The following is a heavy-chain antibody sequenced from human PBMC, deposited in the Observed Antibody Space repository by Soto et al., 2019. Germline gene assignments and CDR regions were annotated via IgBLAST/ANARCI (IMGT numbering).Heavy chain of an antibody. Sequence: QVQLQQSGPGLVKPSQTLSLNCAISGDSVSSNSAAWNWIRQSPSRGPEWLGRTYCRSKYYTDYAVSVTSRRTLHADPSMNQFSMHLKSVSLEDTDVYYCARDLGDTRCWWSRFDYWGQGMLVNVSS. CDR1: GDSVSSNSAA. J-gene: IGHJ4*02. CDR3: ARDLGDTRCWWSRFDY. CDR2: TYCRSKYYT. V-gene: IGHV6-1*01. D-gene: IGHD2-2*01.